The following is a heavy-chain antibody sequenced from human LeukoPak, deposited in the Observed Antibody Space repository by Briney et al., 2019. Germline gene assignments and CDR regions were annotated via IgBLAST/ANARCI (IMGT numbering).Heavy chain of an antibody. D-gene: IGHD1-26*01. J-gene: IGHJ4*02. CDR2: ISISSTTI. Sequence: PGGSLRLSCLASGFTFSGYSMNWVRQAPGKGLEWVSYISISSTTINYADSVKGRFTISRDNAKNSLYLQMNSLRDEDTAVYYCARVMYGGISYSVDYWGQGTLVTVS. CDR3: ARVMYGGISYSVDY. CDR1: GFTFSGYS. V-gene: IGHV3-48*02.